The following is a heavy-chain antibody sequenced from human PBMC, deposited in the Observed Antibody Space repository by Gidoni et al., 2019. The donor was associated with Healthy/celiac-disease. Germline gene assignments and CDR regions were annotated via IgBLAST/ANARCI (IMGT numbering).Heavy chain of an antibody. CDR1: GGSISSGDYY. CDR3: ASRITMVRGVIIKAADYGMDV. J-gene: IGHJ6*02. CDR2: IYYSGGT. D-gene: IGHD3-10*01. Sequence: QVQLQESGPGLVKPSQTLSLTCTVSGGSISSGDYYWSWIRQPPGKGLEWSGYIYYSGGTYYNPSLKSRVTISVDTSKNQFSLKLSSVTAADTAVYYCASRITMVRGVIIKAADYGMDVWGQGTTVTVSS. V-gene: IGHV4-30-4*01.